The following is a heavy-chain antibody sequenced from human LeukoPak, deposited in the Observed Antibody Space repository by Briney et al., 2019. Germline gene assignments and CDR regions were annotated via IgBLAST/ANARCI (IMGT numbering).Heavy chain of an antibody. CDR3: ARDGRGYCGGDCYPNDY. Sequence: PGGSLRLSCAASGFTFSSYGMHWVRQAPGKGLEWVANIKQDGSEKYYVDSVKGRFTISRDNAKNSLYLQMNSLRAEDTAVYYCARDGRGYCGGDCYPNDYWGQGTLVTVSS. CDR1: GFTFSSYG. J-gene: IGHJ4*02. V-gene: IGHV3-7*01. CDR2: IKQDGSEK. D-gene: IGHD2-21*02.